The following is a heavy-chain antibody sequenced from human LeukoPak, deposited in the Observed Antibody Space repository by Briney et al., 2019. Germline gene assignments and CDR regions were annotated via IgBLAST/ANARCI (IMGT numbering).Heavy chain of an antibody. D-gene: IGHD6-19*01. V-gene: IGHV3-30*02. CDR1: GFTFSSYG. Sequence: GGSLRLSCAASGFTFSSYGMHWVRQAPGKGLEWVAFIRYDGSNKYYADSVKGRFTISRDNSKNTLYLQMNSLRAEDTAVYYCAKVSQYSRGWYWRYGMDVWGQGTTVTVSS. CDR2: IRYDGSNK. CDR3: AKVSQYSRGWYWRYGMDV. J-gene: IGHJ6*02.